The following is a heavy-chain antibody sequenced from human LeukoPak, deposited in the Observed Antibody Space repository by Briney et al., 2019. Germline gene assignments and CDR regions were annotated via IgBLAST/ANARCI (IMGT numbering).Heavy chain of an antibody. CDR3: TAGLGKTDDDS. CDR2: VRTTAGGETT. V-gene: IGHV3-15*01. J-gene: IGHJ4*02. D-gene: IGHD4-11*01. CDR1: GFNFNDAW. Sequence: GGSLRLSCEGSGFNFNDAWMSWIRQAPGKGLEWVGRVRTTAGGETTDYAAPVRGRFIISRDDSKNMVFLQMNRLETEDTVIYYCTAGLGKTDDDSWGQGTLVTVSS.